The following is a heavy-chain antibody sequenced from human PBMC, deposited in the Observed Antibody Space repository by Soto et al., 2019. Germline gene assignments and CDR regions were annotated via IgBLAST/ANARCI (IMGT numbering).Heavy chain of an antibody. D-gene: IGHD2-2*01. V-gene: IGHV4-59*08. CDR3: ARRRGYCSSTSCSNWFDP. J-gene: IGHJ5*02. CDR1: GGSISSYY. Sequence: PSETLSLTCTVSGGSISSYYWSWIRQPPGKGLEWIGYIYYSGSTNYNPSLKSRVTISVDTSKNQFSLKLSSVTAADTAVYCCARRRGYCSSTSCSNWFDPWGQGTLVTVSS. CDR2: IYYSGST.